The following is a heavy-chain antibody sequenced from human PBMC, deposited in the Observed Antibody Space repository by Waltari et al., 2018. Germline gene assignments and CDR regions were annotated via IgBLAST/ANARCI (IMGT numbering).Heavy chain of an antibody. CDR2: IYYSGST. J-gene: IGHJ6*02. Sequence: QVQLQESGPGLVKPSETLSLTCTVSGGSISSHYWSWIRQPPGKGLEWIGYIYYSGSTNYNPSLKSRFTIAVDTSKNQVSLKLSSVTAADTAVYYCAREPNGDYGSHYYGMDVWGQGTTVTVSS. CDR3: AREPNGDYGSHYYGMDV. V-gene: IGHV4-59*11. CDR1: GGSISSHY. D-gene: IGHD4-17*01.